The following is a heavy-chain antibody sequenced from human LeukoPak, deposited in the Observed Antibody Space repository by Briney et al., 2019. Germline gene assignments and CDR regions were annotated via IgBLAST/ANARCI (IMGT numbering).Heavy chain of an antibody. V-gene: IGHV3-9*01. J-gene: IGHJ4*02. CDR2: ISWNSGSI. CDR3: AKDIHYYDSSGSGYDY. Sequence: GGSLRLSCAASGSTFDDYGMSWVRQAPGKGLEWVSGISWNSGSIGYADSVKGRFTISRDNAKNSLYLQMSSLRAEDTALYYCAKDIHYYDSSGSGYDYWGQGTLVTVSS. CDR1: GSTFDDYG. D-gene: IGHD3-22*01.